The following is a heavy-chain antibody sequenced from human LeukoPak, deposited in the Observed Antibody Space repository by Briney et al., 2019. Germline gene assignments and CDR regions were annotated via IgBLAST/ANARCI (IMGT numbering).Heavy chain of an antibody. CDR3: ARVYGSGSL. CDR1: GDSISGYY. V-gene: IGHV4-38-2*02. CDR2: IYHSGST. J-gene: IGHJ4*02. D-gene: IGHD3-10*01. Sequence: SETLSLTCSVSGDSISGYYWGWIRQPPGKGLEWIGSIYHSGSTYYNPSLKSRVTISVDTSKNQFSLKLSSVTAADTAVYYCARVYGSGSLWGQGTLVTVSS.